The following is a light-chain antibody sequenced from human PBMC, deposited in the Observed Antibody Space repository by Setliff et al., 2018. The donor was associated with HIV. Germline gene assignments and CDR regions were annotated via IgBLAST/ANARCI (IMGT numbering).Light chain of an antibody. V-gene: IGLV2-14*01. CDR2: EVN. CDR1: SSDVRGFNY. Sequence: QSVLTQPASVSGSPGQSITISCAGTSSDVRGFNYVSWYQQHPGKAPKLILYEVNRRPSGVSNRLSGSKSGNTASLTIAGLQAEDEADYYCSSYTSRGSVGVFGSGTKVTVL. CDR3: SSYTSRGSVGV. J-gene: IGLJ1*01.